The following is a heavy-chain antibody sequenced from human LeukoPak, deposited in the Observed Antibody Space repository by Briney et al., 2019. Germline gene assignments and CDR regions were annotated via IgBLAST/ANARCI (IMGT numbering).Heavy chain of an antibody. D-gene: IGHD3-16*01. CDR3: AREVTDYVWGSYYYYGMDV. CDR2: IKQDGSEK. CDR1: GFTFSSYW. J-gene: IGHJ6*02. V-gene: IGHV3-7*01. Sequence: PGGSLRLSCAASGFTFSSYWMSWVRQAPGKGLEWVANIKQDGSEKYYVDSVKGRFTISRDNAKNSLYLQMNSLRAEDTAVYYCAREVTDYVWGSYYYYGMDVWGQGTAVTVSS.